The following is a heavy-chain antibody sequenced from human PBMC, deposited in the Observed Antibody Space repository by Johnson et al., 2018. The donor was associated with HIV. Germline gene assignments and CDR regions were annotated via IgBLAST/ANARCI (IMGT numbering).Heavy chain of an antibody. CDR2: INTDGSST. V-gene: IGHV3-74*02. CDR1: GFTFDDYG. J-gene: IGHJ3*02. CDR3: ARGGGMDTRTGAFDI. D-gene: IGHD5-24*01. Sequence: VQLVESGGGVVQPGGSLRLSCAASGFTFDDYGMSWVRQAPGKGLEWVSRINTDGSSTTYADSVKGRFTISRDNAKNTLNLQMNSLRVEDTAVYYCARGGGMDTRTGAFDIWGQGTMVTVSS.